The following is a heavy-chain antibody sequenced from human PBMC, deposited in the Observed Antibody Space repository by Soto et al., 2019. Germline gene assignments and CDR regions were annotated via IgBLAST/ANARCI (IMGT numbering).Heavy chain of an antibody. Sequence: GGSLRLSCTASGFTFGDYAMSWFRQAPGKGLEWVGFIRSKAYGGTTEYAASVKGRFTISRDDSKSIAYLQMNSLKTEDTSVYYCTREGQYYYDSSGYPLDYWGQGTLVTVSS. D-gene: IGHD3-22*01. CDR3: TREGQYYYDSSGYPLDY. V-gene: IGHV3-49*03. CDR2: IRSKAYGGTT. CDR1: GFTFGDYA. J-gene: IGHJ4*02.